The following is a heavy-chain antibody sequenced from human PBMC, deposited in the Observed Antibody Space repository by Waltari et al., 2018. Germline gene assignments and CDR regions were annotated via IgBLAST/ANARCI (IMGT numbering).Heavy chain of an antibody. CDR2: INGANGNT. V-gene: IGHV1-3*01. D-gene: IGHD3-22*01. J-gene: IGHJ4*02. Sequence: QVHLVQSGAEVKKPGASVKVSCKATGYTFTSYAIHWVRQAPGQGLEWMGRINGANGNTKYSQKFQDRVTFTRDTSASTAYMELSSLRYEDTAVFYCARDIGRYNYEDWGQGTLVTVSS. CDR1: GYTFTSYA. CDR3: ARDIGRYNYED.